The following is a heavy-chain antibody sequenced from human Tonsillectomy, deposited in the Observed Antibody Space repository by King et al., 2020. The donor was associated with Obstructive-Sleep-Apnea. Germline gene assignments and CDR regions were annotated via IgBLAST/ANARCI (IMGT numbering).Heavy chain of an antibody. CDR2: ISFDGSNK. J-gene: IGHJ6*02. V-gene: IGHV3-30*18. CDR1: GFPFSIYG. D-gene: IGHD6-13*01. CDR3: AKELIAAAATGGMDV. Sequence: VQLVESGGGVVQPGRSLSLSCTASGFPFSIYGMQWVRQAPGKGPEGGAVISFDGSNKYYLDSVKGRFHSSRVNSKNTLYLQMNSLRPEDTAVYYCAKELIAAAATGGMDVWGQGTTVTVSS.